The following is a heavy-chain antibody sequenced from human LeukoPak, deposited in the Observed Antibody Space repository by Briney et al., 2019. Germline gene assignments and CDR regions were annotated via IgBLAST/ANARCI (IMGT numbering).Heavy chain of an antibody. CDR2: IYYSGST. V-gene: IGHV4-39*01. D-gene: IGHD6-13*01. CDR3: ARHVTGYSSSCHPPDY. Sequence: KASETLSLTCTVSGGSISSSSYYWGWIRQPPGKGLEWIGSIYYSGSTYYNPSLKSRVTISVDTSKNQFSLKLSSVTAADTAVYYCARHVTGYSSSCHPPDYWGQGTLVTVSS. J-gene: IGHJ4*02. CDR1: GGSISSSSYY.